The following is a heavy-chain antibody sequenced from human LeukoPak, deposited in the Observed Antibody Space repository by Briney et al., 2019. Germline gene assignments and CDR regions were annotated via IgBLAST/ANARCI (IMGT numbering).Heavy chain of an antibody. CDR3: ARDLWRENYYFDY. CDR1: GDSVSSSSAA. CDR2: TYYRSKWYN. Sequence: SQTLSLTCAISGDSVSSSSAAWSWIRQSPSRGLEWLGRTYYRSKWYNDYAVSVKSRIIVSPDTSKNQFSLHLNSLTPEDTAVYYCARDLWRENYYFDYWGQGTLVTVSS. V-gene: IGHV6-1*01. J-gene: IGHJ4*02. D-gene: IGHD3-3*01.